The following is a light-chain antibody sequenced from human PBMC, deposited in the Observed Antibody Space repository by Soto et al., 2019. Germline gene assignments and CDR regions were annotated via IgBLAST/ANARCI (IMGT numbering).Light chain of an antibody. CDR3: AAWDDRLNGFV. V-gene: IGLV1-44*01. CDR2: SNN. Sequence: QSVLTQPPSASATPGQRVTISCSGSSSNIGSNTVNWYQQLPGTAPKLLIYSNNQWPSGVPDRFSGSKSGTSASLAISGLQSEDEADYYCAAWDDRLNGFVFGTGTKVTVL. CDR1: SSNIGSNT. J-gene: IGLJ1*01.